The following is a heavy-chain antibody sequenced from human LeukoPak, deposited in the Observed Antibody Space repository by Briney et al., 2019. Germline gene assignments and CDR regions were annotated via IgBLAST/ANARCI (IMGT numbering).Heavy chain of an antibody. CDR2: INSDGSRT. CDR1: GFTFSSYW. D-gene: IGHD4-17*01. V-gene: IGHV3-74*01. CDR3: AGSGDYDLGY. Sequence: AGGSLRLSCAASGFTFSSYWMHWVRQAPGKGLVWVSRINSDGSRTGYADSVKGRFTISRDNAKNTLYLQMNSLRAEDTAVYYCAGSGDYDLGYWGQGTLVTVSS. J-gene: IGHJ4*02.